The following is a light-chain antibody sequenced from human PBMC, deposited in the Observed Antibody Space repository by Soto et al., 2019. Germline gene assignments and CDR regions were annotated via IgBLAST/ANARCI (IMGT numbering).Light chain of an antibody. J-gene: IGKJ1*01. Sequence: EILLTQSPGTLSLSPGERATLSCGASQSLTNTYFAWYQQKTGQVPRLLIYGASTRATDIPARLSGSGYGTELTITISSMKYEDFEEYQCQQYNNWTQTFGQGTKVDIK. V-gene: IGKV3-15*01. CDR2: GAS. CDR1: QSLTNTY. CDR3: QQYNNWTQT.